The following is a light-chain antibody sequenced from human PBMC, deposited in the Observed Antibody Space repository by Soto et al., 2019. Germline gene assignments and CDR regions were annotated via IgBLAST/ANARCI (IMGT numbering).Light chain of an antibody. CDR3: QQYGSTPYT. J-gene: IGKJ2*01. CDR2: GAS. Sequence: EIVLTQSPGTLSLSPGERASLSCRASQSVHSGYLAWYQQIPGQAPRLLIYGASYRATGIPDRFSGGGSGTVFTLTISRLEPEDFAVYYCQQYGSTPYTFGQGTKLEIK. V-gene: IGKV3-20*01. CDR1: QSVHSGY.